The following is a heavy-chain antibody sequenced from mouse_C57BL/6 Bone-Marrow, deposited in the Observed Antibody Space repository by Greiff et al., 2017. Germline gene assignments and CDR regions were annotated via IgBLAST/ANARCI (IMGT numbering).Heavy chain of an antibody. CDR1: GYAFSSSW. V-gene: IGHV1-82*01. CDR3: ALIYYYGSSFYFDY. D-gene: IGHD1-1*01. J-gene: IGHJ2*01. CDR2: IYPGDGDT. Sequence: LVESGPELVKPGASVKISCKASGYAFSSSWMNWVKQRPGKGLEWIGRIYPGDGDTNYNGKFKGKATLTADKSSSTAYMQLSSLTSEDSAVYFCALIYYYGSSFYFDYWGQGTTLTVSS.